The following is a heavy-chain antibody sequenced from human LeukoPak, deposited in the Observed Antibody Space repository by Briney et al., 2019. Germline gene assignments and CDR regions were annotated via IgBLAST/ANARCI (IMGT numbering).Heavy chain of an antibody. CDR1: GGTFSSYA. CDR2: IIPIFGTA. D-gene: IGHD3-22*01. Sequence: ASVRVSCKASGGTFSSYAISWVRQAPGQGLEWMGGIIPIFGTANYAQKFQGRVTITTDESTSTAYMELSSLRSEDTALYYCARRPYDSSGYVWWGQGTLVTVSS. V-gene: IGHV1-69*05. CDR3: ARRPYDSSGYVW. J-gene: IGHJ4*02.